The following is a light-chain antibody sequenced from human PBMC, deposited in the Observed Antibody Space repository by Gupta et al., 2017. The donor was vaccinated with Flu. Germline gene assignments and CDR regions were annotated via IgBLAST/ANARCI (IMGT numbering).Light chain of an antibody. Sequence: EIVLTQSPATLSLSPGGRATLSCRASQSVSSYLAWSQQRPGQAPRRLIYDASNRATGIPARFSGSGSGTDFTLKISSVEAEDVAVYYCKQRRHWPWTFGPGTKVDIK. CDR2: DAS. CDR1: QSVSSY. CDR3: KQRRHWPWT. J-gene: IGKJ3*01. V-gene: IGKV3-11*01.